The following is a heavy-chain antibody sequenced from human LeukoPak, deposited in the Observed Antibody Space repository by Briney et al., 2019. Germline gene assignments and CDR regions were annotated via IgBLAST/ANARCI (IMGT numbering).Heavy chain of an antibody. CDR3: ARLVGYCSGGSCYYFDY. J-gene: IGHJ4*02. Sequence: GESLKISCKGSGYSVTSYWIGWVRQMPGKGLEWMGIIYPGDSDTRYSPSFQGQVTISADKSISTAYLQWSSLKASDTAMYYCARLVGYCSGGSCYYFDYWGQGTLVTVSS. CDR2: IYPGDSDT. V-gene: IGHV5-51*01. D-gene: IGHD2-15*01. CDR1: GYSVTSYW.